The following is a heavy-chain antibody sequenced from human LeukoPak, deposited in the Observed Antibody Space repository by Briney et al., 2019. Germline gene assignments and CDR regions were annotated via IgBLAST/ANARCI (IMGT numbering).Heavy chain of an antibody. Sequence: SETLSLTCTVSGGSISSYYWSRVRQPAGKGLEWIGRIYTSGSNNYNPSLKSRVTMSVDTSKNQFSLKLSSVTAADTAMYYCARDNEVAARSFDYWGQGTLVTVSS. CDR1: GGSISSYY. J-gene: IGHJ4*02. CDR2: IYTSGSN. CDR3: ARDNEVAARSFDY. V-gene: IGHV4-4*07. D-gene: IGHD6-6*01.